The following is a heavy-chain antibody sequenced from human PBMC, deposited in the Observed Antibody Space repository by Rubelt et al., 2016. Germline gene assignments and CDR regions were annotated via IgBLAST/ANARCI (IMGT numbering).Heavy chain of an antibody. D-gene: IGHD3-10*01. CDR2: ISSSSTTI. J-gene: IGHJ4*02. V-gene: IGHV3-48*01. Sequence: GKGLEWISYISSSSTTIYYADSVKGRFTISRDNSKNTLYLQMNSLRAEDTAVYYCARDSPVPWFSYWGQGTLVTVSS. CDR3: ARDSPVPWFSY.